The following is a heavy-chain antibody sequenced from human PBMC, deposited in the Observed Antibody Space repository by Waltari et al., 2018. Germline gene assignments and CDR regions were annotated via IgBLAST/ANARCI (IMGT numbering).Heavy chain of an antibody. CDR3: ARKSSTGDYYYYMDV. Sequence: QVQLQQWGAGLLKPSETLSLTCAVYGGSFSGYYWSWIRQPPGKGLEWIGEINHSGSTNYNPSIKSRVTISVDTSKNQFSLKLSSVTAADTAVYYCARKSSTGDYYYYMDVWGKGTTVTVSS. CDR1: GGSFSGYY. D-gene: IGHD2-2*01. CDR2: INHSGST. V-gene: IGHV4-34*01. J-gene: IGHJ6*03.